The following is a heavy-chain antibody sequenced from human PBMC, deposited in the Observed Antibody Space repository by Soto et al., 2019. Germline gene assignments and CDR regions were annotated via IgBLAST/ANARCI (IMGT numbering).Heavy chain of an antibody. Sequence: SETLSLTCTVSGGSISSSSYYWGWIRQPPGKGLEWIGNINHSGSTNYNPSLKSRVTISVDTSKNQFSLKLTSVTAADTAVYYCARDHSGSYLPFFDYWGQATLVTVSS. CDR3: ARDHSGSYLPFFDY. CDR1: GGSISSSSYY. V-gene: IGHV4-39*07. D-gene: IGHD1-26*01. J-gene: IGHJ4*02. CDR2: INHSGST.